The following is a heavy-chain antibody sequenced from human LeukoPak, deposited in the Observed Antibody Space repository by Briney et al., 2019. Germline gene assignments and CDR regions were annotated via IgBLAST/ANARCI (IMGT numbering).Heavy chain of an antibody. V-gene: IGHV4-59*08. J-gene: IGHJ5*02. CDR2: IYYSGST. Sequence: SETLSLTCTVSGGSISSYYWSWIRQPPEKGLEWIGYIYYSGSTSYNPSLKSRVTISVDTSKNQFSLKLSSVTAADTAVYYCARLSPAAMVRWLDPWGQGTLVTVSS. D-gene: IGHD2-2*01. CDR3: ARLSPAAMVRWLDP. CDR1: GGSISSYY.